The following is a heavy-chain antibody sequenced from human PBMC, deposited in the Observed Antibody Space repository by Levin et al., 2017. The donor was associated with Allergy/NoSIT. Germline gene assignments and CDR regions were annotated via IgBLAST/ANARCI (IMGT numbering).Heavy chain of an antibody. CDR2: IKEDGSEK. Sequence: GGSLRLSCAASGFPFNLFWMSWVRQAPGKGLEWVANIKEDGSEKYYVDSVKGRFTISRDNAKKSLYLQMNSLRVEDTAVYYCARARKVGAIDYWGQGTLVTVSS. D-gene: IGHD1-26*01. V-gene: IGHV3-7*04. CDR3: ARARKVGAIDY. J-gene: IGHJ4*02. CDR1: GFPFNLFW.